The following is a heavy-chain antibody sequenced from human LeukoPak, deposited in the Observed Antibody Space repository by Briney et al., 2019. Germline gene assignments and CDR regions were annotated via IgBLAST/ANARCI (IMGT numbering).Heavy chain of an antibody. CDR1: GFTFSSYS. Sequence: GGSLRLSCAASGFTFSSYSMNWVRQAPGKGLEWVSYISRTSSNIYYADSVKGRFTISRDSAKNSVYLQMNSLKAEDTAVYYCATDSSSLYEVEYWGRGTLVTVSS. J-gene: IGHJ4*02. CDR2: ISRTSSNI. D-gene: IGHD6-13*01. CDR3: ATDSSSLYEVEY. V-gene: IGHV3-48*01.